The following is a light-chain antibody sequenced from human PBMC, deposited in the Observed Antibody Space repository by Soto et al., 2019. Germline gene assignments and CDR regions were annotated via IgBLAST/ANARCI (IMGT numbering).Light chain of an antibody. CDR2: DAF. V-gene: IGKV3-11*01. CDR3: QQRSSWPT. Sequence: EIVLTQSPATLSLSPGERATLSCRASQSVSSNLAWYQQKLGQAPRLLIYDAFNRATGIPARFSGSGSGTDFPLTISNLEPEAFAVYYCQQRSSWPTFGHGTKLEIK. CDR1: QSVSSN. J-gene: IGKJ2*01.